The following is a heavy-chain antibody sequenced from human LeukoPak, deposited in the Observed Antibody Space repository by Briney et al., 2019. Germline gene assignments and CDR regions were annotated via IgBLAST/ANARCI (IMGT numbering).Heavy chain of an antibody. CDR1: GFTFDDYA. CDR3: AKDRGSSGLATWFDP. D-gene: IGHD6-19*01. J-gene: IGHJ5*02. Sequence: PWGSLRLSCAASGFTFDDYAMHWVRQAPGKGLEWVSGISWNSGSIGYADSVKGRFTISRDNAKNSLYLQMNSLRAEDTALYYCAKDRGSSGLATWFDPWGQGTLVTVSS. CDR2: ISWNSGSI. V-gene: IGHV3-9*01.